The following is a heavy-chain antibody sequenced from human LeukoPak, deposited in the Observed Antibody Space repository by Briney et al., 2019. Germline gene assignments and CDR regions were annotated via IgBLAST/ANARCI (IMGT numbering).Heavy chain of an antibody. CDR2: ISSSSSYI. D-gene: IGHD5-24*01. CDR1: GFTFSSYS. V-gene: IGHV3-21*06. Sequence: PGGSLRPSCAASGFTFSSYSMNWVRQAPGKGLEWVSSISSSSSYIYYADSVKGRFTISRDNAKNSLYLQMNSLRAEDTAVYYCARAFADGYNSSPFDYWGQGTLVTVSS. CDR3: ARAFADGYNSSPFDY. J-gene: IGHJ4*02.